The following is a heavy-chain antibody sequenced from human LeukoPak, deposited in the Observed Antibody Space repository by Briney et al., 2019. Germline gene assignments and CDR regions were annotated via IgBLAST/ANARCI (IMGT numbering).Heavy chain of an antibody. J-gene: IGHJ3*02. CDR3: AKGTTFDAFDM. CDR2: ISWNTGNK. CDR1: GFIFDNYA. V-gene: IGHV3-9*01. Sequence: GGSLRLSCAAAGFIFDNYAMHWVRQAPGKGLEWVSRISWNTGNKDYADSVKGRFTISRGNAKNSLYLQMNSLRPEDTALYYCAKGTTFDAFDMWGQGTMVTVFS. D-gene: IGHD3-16*01.